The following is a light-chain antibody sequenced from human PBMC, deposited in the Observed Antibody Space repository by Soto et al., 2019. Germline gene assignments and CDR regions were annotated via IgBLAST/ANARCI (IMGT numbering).Light chain of an antibody. CDR3: QQSYSTLPFT. Sequence: IKMTQSPSSLSASIGERVTITCRASQGVSNYLAWYQHKPGKVPKLLIYGASTLPTGVPARFSGSGSGTDFTLTISSLQPEDFATYYCQQSYSTLPFTFGPGTKVDIK. CDR1: QGVSNY. CDR2: GAS. J-gene: IGKJ3*01. V-gene: IGKV1-27*01.